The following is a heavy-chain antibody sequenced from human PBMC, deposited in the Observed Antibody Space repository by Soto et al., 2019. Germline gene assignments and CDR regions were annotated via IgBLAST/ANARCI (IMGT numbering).Heavy chain of an antibody. D-gene: IGHD5-12*01. CDR1: GDTFSGYS. CDR2: IIPLFGTT. V-gene: IGHV1-69*14. Sequence: QVQLVQSGAEVKKPGSSVKVSCKASGDTFSGYSISWVRQAPGQGLEWMGGIIPLFGTTNYAQRFQGRVTITADKSTSTAYMELSSLKSEDTAIYYCARDLGGGYDPGDYWGQGTLVTVSS. CDR3: ARDLGGGYDPGDY. J-gene: IGHJ4*02.